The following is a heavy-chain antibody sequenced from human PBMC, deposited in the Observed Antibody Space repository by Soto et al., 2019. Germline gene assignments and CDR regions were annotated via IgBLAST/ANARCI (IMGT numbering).Heavy chain of an antibody. CDR3: AKVLRVAIPDGFDI. CDR1: GSTFTTYY. CDR2: IIPSSGVA. D-gene: IGHD2-21*01. J-gene: IGHJ3*02. V-gene: IGHV1-2*02. Sequence: QVQLVQSGAEVKKPGASGKVSCKASGSTFTTYYMHWVRQAPGQGLGRKGWIIPSSGVANYAQKFQCRVTMTRDTSISTGYMELSRLRSDDTAVYYCAKVLRVAIPDGFDIWGRGTMVAVSS.